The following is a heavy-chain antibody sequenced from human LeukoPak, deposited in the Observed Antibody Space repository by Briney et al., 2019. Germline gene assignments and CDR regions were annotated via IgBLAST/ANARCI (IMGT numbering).Heavy chain of an antibody. V-gene: IGHV4-59*02. Sequence: SETLSLTCTVSGGSVRSYYWSWIRQPPGKGLEWIGYIYYSGSTNYNPSLKSRVTITVDTSKNQFSLNLSSVTAADTAVYYCTRGEWLADYWGQGTLVTVSS. CDR2: IYYSGST. J-gene: IGHJ4*02. CDR1: GGSVRSYY. D-gene: IGHD6-19*01. CDR3: TRGEWLADY.